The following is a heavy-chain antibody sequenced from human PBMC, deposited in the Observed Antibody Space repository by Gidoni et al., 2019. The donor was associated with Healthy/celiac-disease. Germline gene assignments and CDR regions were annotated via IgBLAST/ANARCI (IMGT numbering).Heavy chain of an antibody. CDR2: FIPIFGTA. V-gene: IGHV1-69*01. J-gene: IGHJ4*02. CDR3: ARDAENYDYVWSKFDY. D-gene: IGHD3-16*01. Sequence: QVQLVQSGAEVRKPGSSVKVSCKASAGPFSSTAISWVRQAPGQGLGWMGGFIPIFGTANYAQKFQGRVTITADESTSTAYMELSSLRSEDTAVYYCARDAENYDYVWSKFDYWGQGTLVTVSS. CDR1: AGPFSSTA.